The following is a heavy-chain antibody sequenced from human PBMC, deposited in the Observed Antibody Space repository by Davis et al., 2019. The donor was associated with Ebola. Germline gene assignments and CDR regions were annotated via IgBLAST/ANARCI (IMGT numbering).Heavy chain of an antibody. D-gene: IGHD4-17*01. CDR1: GESLSGYF. Sequence: SETLSLTCAVYGESLSGYFWSWIRRPPGKGLQWLGEISHIGRSNYNPSLKNRLTMSVDTSKNQFSLTLTSVSAADTALYYCARTSLTSVTNSRLGFTYFDPWGQGSLVTVSS. V-gene: IGHV4-34*01. CDR2: ISHIGRS. CDR3: ARTSLTSVTNSRLGFTYFDP. J-gene: IGHJ5*02.